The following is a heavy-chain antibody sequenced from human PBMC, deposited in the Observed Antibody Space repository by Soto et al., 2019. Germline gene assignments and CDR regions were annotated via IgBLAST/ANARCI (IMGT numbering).Heavy chain of an antibody. CDR2: ISAYNGNT. D-gene: IGHD1-7*01. J-gene: IGHJ4*02. V-gene: IGHV1-18*01. Sequence: ASVKVSCKASGYTFTSFGISWVRQAPGQGLEWMGWISAYNGNTNYAQKLQGRVTMTTDTSTSTAYMELRSLRSDDTAVYYCAREPALTGTENNPRDYWGQGTLVTVSS. CDR3: AREPALTGTENNPRDY. CDR1: GYTFTSFG.